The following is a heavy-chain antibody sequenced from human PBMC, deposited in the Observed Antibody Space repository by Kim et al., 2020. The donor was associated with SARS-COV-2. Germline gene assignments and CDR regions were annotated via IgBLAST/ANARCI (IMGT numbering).Heavy chain of an antibody. Sequence: SETLSLTCTVSGGSISSGGYYWSWIRQHPGKGLEWIGYIYYSGSTYYNPSLKSRVTISVDTSKNQFSLKLSSVTAADTAVYYCARDGTYYYDSSGYPYYYYGMDVWGQGTTVTVSS. CDR1: GGSISSGGYY. D-gene: IGHD3-22*01. V-gene: IGHV4-31*03. CDR2: IYYSGST. J-gene: IGHJ6*02. CDR3: ARDGTYYYDSSGYPYYYYGMDV.